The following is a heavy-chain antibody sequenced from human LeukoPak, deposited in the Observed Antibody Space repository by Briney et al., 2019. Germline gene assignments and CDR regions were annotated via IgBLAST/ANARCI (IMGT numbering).Heavy chain of an antibody. Sequence: PSETLSLTCTVSGYSISSGYYWGWIRQPPGKGLEWIGSIYHSGSTYYNPSLKSRVTISVDTSKNQFSLKLSPVTAADTAVYYCARSDSSGGIDYWGQGTLVTVSS. V-gene: IGHV4-38-2*02. CDR2: IYHSGST. CDR1: GYSISSGYY. J-gene: IGHJ4*02. CDR3: ARSDSSGGIDY. D-gene: IGHD6-19*01.